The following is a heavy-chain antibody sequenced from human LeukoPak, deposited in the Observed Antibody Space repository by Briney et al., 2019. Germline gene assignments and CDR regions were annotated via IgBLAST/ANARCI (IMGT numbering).Heavy chain of an antibody. Sequence: GGSLRLSCAVSGLTFSSSWMDWVRQAPGKGLEWVASINPDGNKKYSADSVKGRFTISRDNAENSLYLQMNSLRVEDTAFYYCAKHNIDYWGQGTLVTVSS. J-gene: IGHJ4*02. V-gene: IGHV3-7*01. CDR2: INPDGNKK. CDR3: AKHNIDY. CDR1: GLTFSSSW. D-gene: IGHD1-1*01.